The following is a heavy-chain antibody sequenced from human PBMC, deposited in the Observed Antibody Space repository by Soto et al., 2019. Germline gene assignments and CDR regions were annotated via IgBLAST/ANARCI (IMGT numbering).Heavy chain of an antibody. CDR2: IKTKTDGGTT. Sequence: PGGSLRLSCAASGFTFNDAWMTWVRQAPGKGLEWVGRIKTKTDGGTTDYAAPVKGRFTISRDDSKNTVYLQMNSLKIEDTGVYYCTTERCTGTNCYVKNAFDSWGQGTMVT. D-gene: IGHD2-2*01. CDR3: TTERCTGTNCYVKNAFDS. V-gene: IGHV3-15*01. CDR1: GFTFNDAW. J-gene: IGHJ3*02.